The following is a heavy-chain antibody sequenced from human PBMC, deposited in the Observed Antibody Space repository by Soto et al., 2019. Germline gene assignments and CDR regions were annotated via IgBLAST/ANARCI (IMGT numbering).Heavy chain of an antibody. J-gene: IGHJ4*02. Sequence: QVQLVQSGAEEKKPGASVKVSCKASGYTFTGYAMHWVRQAPGQRLEWMGWINAGNGNTKYSQKFQGRVTITRDTSATAAYLELSSLSSEATAGYSCARAVAVAADFDYWGQGSLVTVSS. V-gene: IGHV1-3*05. CDR2: INAGNGNT. CDR1: GYTFTGYA. D-gene: IGHD6-19*01. CDR3: ARAVAVAADFDY.